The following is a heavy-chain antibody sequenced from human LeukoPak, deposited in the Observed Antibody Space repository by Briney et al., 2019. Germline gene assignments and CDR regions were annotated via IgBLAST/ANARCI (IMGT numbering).Heavy chain of an antibody. CDR3: VRCRTTVTAMPGY. CDR2: INTDESEK. V-gene: IGHV3-7*03. J-gene: IGHJ4*02. CDR1: GFTFSSHW. Sequence: GGSLRLSCAGSGFTFSSHWIGWVRQAPGKGLEWVANINTDESEKYYVDSVNGRFTISRDNAKNSLYLQMNSLRAEDTAIYYCVRCRTTVTAMPGYWGQGTLVTVSS. D-gene: IGHD4-17*01.